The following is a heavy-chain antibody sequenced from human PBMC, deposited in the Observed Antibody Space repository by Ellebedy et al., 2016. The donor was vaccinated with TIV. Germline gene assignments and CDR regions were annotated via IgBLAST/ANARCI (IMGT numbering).Heavy chain of an antibody. CDR3: ARHRGSSRTDAFDI. V-gene: IGHV5-51*01. CDR2: IYPGDSDT. Sequence: KVSCKGSGYSFTSYWIGWVRQMPGKGLEWMGIIYPGDSDTRYSPSFQGQVTISDDKSISTAYLQWSSLKASDTAMYYCARHRGSSRTDAFDIWGQGTMVTVSS. CDR1: GYSFTSYW. J-gene: IGHJ3*02. D-gene: IGHD1-26*01.